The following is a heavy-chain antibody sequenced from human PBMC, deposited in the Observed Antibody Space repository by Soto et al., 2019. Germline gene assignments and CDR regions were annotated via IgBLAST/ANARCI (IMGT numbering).Heavy chain of an antibody. D-gene: IGHD3-10*01. V-gene: IGHV1-46*03. CDR3: TRESGTGGFDRFDP. Sequence: QVQLLQSGAEVKKPGASVKVSCKASGYTFASYYIYWVRQAPGQGLEWVGLINPTGGNTDYAQAFQGRITLTSDTSTSTVYMELSSLTPEDTAIYFCTRESGTGGFDRFDPWGQGTLVIASS. CDR2: INPTGGNT. J-gene: IGHJ5*02. CDR1: GYTFASYY.